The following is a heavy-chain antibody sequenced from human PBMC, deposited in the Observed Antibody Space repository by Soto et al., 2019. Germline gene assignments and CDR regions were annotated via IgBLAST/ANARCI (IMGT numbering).Heavy chain of an antibody. V-gene: IGHV3-23*01. CDR1: GLTFNNYA. CDR2: ISGSDAST. D-gene: IGHD3-10*01. CDR3: AKSPSVVLVPSSLGGNNWFDP. Sequence: PGGSLRLSCAASGLTFNNYAMNWVRQSPEKGLEWVSAISGSDASTYYADSVKGRFTISRDNSKNTLFLQINSLRAEDTAVYFCAKSPSVVLVPSSLGGNNWFDPWGQGT. J-gene: IGHJ5*02.